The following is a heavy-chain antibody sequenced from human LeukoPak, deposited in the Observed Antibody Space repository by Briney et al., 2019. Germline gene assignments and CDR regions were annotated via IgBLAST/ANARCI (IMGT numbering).Heavy chain of an antibody. CDR3: ARHEGYYYDSSGYYPFDY. V-gene: IGHV4-59*08. J-gene: IGHJ4*02. Sequence: PSETLSLTCTVSGGSISSHYWSWIRQPPGKGLEWIGYMYDSGSTKYNPSLKSRVTISVGTSKNQFSLKLSSVTAADTAVYYCARHEGYYYDSSGYYPFDYWGQGTLVTVSS. CDR2: MYDSGST. D-gene: IGHD3-22*01. CDR1: GGSISSHY.